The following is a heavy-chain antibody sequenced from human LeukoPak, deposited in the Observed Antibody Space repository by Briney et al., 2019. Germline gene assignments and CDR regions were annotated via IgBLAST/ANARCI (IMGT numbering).Heavy chain of an antibody. V-gene: IGHV3-48*01. D-gene: IGHD2-15*01. J-gene: IGHJ4*02. CDR3: ANLDIVVVVAAADLFDY. CDR1: GFSFSTNS. CDR2: VSSSSEAI. Sequence: PGGSLRLSCAASGFSFSTNSMNWVRQAPGKGLEWISYVSSSSEAIYYADSVKGRFTISRDNSKNTLYLQMNSLRAEDTAVYYCANLDIVVVVAAADLFDYWGQGTLVTVSS.